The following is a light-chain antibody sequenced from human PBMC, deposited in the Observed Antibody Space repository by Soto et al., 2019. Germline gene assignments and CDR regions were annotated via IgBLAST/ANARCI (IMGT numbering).Light chain of an antibody. CDR1: KSNIGNNY. V-gene: IGLV1-51*01. CDR3: GTWDSSLSVVV. CDR2: DNI. Sequence: QSVLTQPPSVSAAPGQKVTISCSGSKSNIGNNYISWYQQLPGTAPKLVIYDNINRPSGIPDRFSGSKSGTSATLGITVLQTGDDADYYCGTWDSSLSVVVFGTGTKLTVL. J-gene: IGLJ1*01.